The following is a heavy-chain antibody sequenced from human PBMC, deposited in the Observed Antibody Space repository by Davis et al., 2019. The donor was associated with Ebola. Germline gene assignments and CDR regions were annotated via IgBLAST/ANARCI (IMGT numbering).Heavy chain of an antibody. V-gene: IGHV3-48*03. J-gene: IGHJ4*02. Sequence: PGGSLRLSCAASGFTFSSYEMNWVRQAPGKGLEWVSYISSSGSTIYYADSVKGRFTISRDNAKNSLYLQMNSLRAEDTAVYYCAREYCSSTSCADYWGQGTLVTVSS. CDR1: GFTFSSYE. CDR2: ISSSGSTI. CDR3: AREYCSSTSCADY. D-gene: IGHD2-2*01.